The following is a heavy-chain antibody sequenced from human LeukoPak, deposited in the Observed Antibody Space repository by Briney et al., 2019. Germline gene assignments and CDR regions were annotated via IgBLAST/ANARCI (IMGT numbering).Heavy chain of an antibody. CDR2: ISYDGSNK. CDR3: AKDLGYSSGWSFSFDY. V-gene: IGHV3-30*18. CDR1: GFTFSSYG. Sequence: GGSLRLSCAASGFTFSSYGIHWVRQAPGKGLEWVAIISYDGSNKYYADSVKGRFTISRDNSKNTLYLQMNSLRADDTAVYYCAKDLGYSSGWSFSFDYWGQGTLVTVSS. D-gene: IGHD6-19*01. J-gene: IGHJ4*02.